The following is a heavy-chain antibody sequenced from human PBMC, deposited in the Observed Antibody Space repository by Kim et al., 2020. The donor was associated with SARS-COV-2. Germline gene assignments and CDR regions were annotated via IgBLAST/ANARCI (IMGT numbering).Heavy chain of an antibody. V-gene: IGHV1-18*01. CDR2: ISAYNGNT. D-gene: IGHD4-17*01. Sequence: ASVKVSCKASGYTFTSYGISWVRQAPGQGLEWMGWISAYNGNTNYAQKLQGRVTMTTDTSTSTAYMELRSLRSDDTAVYYCARGVTVTTLLRSAVVLPGYWGQGTLVTVSS. CDR1: GYTFTSYG. CDR3: ARGVTVTTLLRSAVVLPGY. J-gene: IGHJ4*02.